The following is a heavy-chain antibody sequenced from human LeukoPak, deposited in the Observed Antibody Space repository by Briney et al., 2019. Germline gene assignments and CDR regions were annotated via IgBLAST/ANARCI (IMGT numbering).Heavy chain of an antibody. J-gene: IGHJ4*02. Sequence: GGSLRLSCEASGFTFSDYYMNWIRQAPGKGLEWVSYISSSSSYTNYADSVKGRFTISRDNPKNSLYLQMNSLRAEDTAVYYCARGSMRMATVGLADYWGQGTLVTVSS. CDR2: ISSSSSYT. CDR1: GFTFSDYY. D-gene: IGHD5-24*01. V-gene: IGHV3-11*05. CDR3: ARGSMRMATVGLADY.